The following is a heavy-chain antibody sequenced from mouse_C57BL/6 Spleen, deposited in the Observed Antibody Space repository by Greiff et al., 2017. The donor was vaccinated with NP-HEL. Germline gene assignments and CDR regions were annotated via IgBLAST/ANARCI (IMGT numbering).Heavy chain of an antibody. D-gene: IGHD2-5*01. CDR3: ARQRYSNYEYYAMDY. V-gene: IGHV5-9*01. J-gene: IGHJ4*01. CDR2: ISGGGGNT. CDR1: GFTFSSYT. Sequence: EVMLVESGGGLVKPGGSLKLSCAASGFTFSSYTMSWVRQTPEKRLEWVATISGGGGNTYYPDSVKGRFTISRDNAKNTLYLQMSSLRSEDTALYYCARQRYSNYEYYAMDYWGQGTSVTVSS.